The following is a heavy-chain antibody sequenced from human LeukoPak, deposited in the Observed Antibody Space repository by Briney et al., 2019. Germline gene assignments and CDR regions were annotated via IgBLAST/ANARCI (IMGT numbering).Heavy chain of an antibody. V-gene: IGHV3-23*01. J-gene: IGHJ6*03. CDR2: ISGSGGST. D-gene: IGHD3-16*02. CDR1: GFTFSSYA. Sequence: GGSLRLSCAASGFTFSSYAMSWVRQAPGKGLEWVSAISGSGGSTYYADSVKGRFTISRHNSKKSLYLQMNSLRPEDTALYHCTRDKGLGDLSFLSMDVWGKGTTVTVSS. CDR3: TRDKGLGDLSFLSMDV.